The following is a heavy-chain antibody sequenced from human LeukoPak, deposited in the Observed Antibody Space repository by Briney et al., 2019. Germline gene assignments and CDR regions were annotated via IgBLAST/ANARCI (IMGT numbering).Heavy chain of an antibody. Sequence: SVKVSCKASGGTFSSYAISWVRQAPGQGLEWMGGIIPIFGTANYAQKFQGRVTMTRNTSISTAYMELSSLRSEDTAVYYCARGEVGIGFDYWGQGTLVTVSS. CDR3: ARGEVGIGFDY. D-gene: IGHD2-21*01. V-gene: IGHV1-69*05. J-gene: IGHJ4*02. CDR2: IIPIFGTA. CDR1: GGTFSSYA.